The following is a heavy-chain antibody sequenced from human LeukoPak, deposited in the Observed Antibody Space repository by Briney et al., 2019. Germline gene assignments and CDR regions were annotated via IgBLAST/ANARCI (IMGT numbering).Heavy chain of an antibody. J-gene: IGHJ4*02. CDR1: GFTFSSHW. CDR3: VRGGTNFAS. Sequence: GGSLRLSCAASGFTFSSHWMSWVRQAPGKGLEWVANIKQDGSDKYYVDSVKGRFTISRDNAKNSLYLQMNGPRADDTALYYCVRGGTNFASWGQGTLVIVSS. CDR2: IKQDGSDK. D-gene: IGHD2-8*01. V-gene: IGHV3-7*01.